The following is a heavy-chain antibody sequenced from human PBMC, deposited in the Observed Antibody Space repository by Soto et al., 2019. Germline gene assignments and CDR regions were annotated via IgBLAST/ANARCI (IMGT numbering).Heavy chain of an antibody. V-gene: IGHV5-51*01. CDR3: SRGYFDSGHGYDL. J-gene: IGHJ5*02. CDR1: GHLFNNHW. Sequence: GESLKISCKGPGHLFNNHWIGWVRQTPGKGLEWMGLIFTRDSETKSSPSFQGNVSISVDNSISTVYLQWSSLKTTDTGIYFCSRGYFDSGHGYDLWGQGTLVTVSS. D-gene: IGHD3-10*01. CDR2: IFTRDSET.